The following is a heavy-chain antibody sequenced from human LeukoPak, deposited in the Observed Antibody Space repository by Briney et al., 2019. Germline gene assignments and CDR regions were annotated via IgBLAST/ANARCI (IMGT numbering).Heavy chain of an antibody. CDR2: LWYDGSNK. Sequence: PGGSLRLSCAASGFTFSSYGMHWVRPAPGKGLEWVAVLWYDGSNKYYADSVKGRFTISRDNSKSTLYLQMNSLRAEDTAVYYCAKNLYYHYYYLDVWGKGTTVTVSS. V-gene: IGHV3-33*06. J-gene: IGHJ6*03. CDR3: AKNLYYHYYYLDV. CDR1: GFTFSSYG.